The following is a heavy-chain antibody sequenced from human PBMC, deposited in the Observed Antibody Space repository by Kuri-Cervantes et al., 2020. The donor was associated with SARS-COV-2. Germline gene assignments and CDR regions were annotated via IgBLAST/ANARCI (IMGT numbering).Heavy chain of an antibody. CDR1: GYTFTSYG. CDR3: ASQIITIFGVVIGEGGYFQH. CDR2: ISAYNGNT. Sequence: ASVKVSCKASGYTFTSYGISWVRQAPGQGLEWMGWISAYNGNTNYAQKLQGRVTMTTDTSTSTAYMELSSLRSEDTAVYYCASQIITIFGVVIGEGGYFQHWGQGTLVTVSS. V-gene: IGHV1-18*01. J-gene: IGHJ1*01. D-gene: IGHD3-3*01.